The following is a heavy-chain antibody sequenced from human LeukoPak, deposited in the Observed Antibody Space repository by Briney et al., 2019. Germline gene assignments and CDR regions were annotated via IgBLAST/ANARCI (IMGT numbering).Heavy chain of an antibody. CDR1: GFTFTGYW. Sequence: GGSLRLSCAASGFTFTGYWMHWVRQAPGKGLVWVSRINSDGSSTSYADSVKGRFTISRDNAKNTLYLQMNSLRAEDTAVYYCAKSGLNRFDYWGQGTLVTVSS. CDR2: INSDGSST. V-gene: IGHV3-74*01. CDR3: AKSGLNRFDY. J-gene: IGHJ4*02. D-gene: IGHD2-15*01.